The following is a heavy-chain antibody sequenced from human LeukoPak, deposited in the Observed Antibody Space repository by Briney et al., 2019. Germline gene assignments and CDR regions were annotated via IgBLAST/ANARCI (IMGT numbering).Heavy chain of an antibody. Sequence: GGSLRLSCAASGFTFSSYSMNWVRQAPGKGLEWVSSISSSSSYIYYADSEKGRFTISRDNAKNSLYLQMNSLRAEDTAVYYCARAFSLDYYGSGSSSNWYDPWGQGTLVTVSS. V-gene: IGHV3-21*01. CDR3: ARAFSLDYYGSGSSSNWYDP. J-gene: IGHJ5*02. CDR2: ISSSSSYI. D-gene: IGHD3-10*01. CDR1: GFTFSSYS.